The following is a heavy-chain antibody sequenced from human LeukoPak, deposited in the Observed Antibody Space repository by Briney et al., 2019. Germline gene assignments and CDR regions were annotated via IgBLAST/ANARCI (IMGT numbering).Heavy chain of an antibody. J-gene: IGHJ4*02. CDR1: GGSFSSYY. D-gene: IGHD4-17*01. CDR2: INLSGST. Sequence: SETLSLTCAVYGGSFSSYYWSWIRQPPGKGLEWIGEINLSGSTNYNPSLKSRVTISVDTSKNQFSLKLSSVTAADTAVYYCARPSSKNDYGDYESQYYFDYWGQGTLVTVSS. V-gene: IGHV4-34*01. CDR3: ARPSSKNDYGDYESQYYFDY.